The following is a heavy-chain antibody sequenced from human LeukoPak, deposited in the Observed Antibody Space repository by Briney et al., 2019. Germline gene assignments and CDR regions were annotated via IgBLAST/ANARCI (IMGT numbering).Heavy chain of an antibody. D-gene: IGHD5-12*01. V-gene: IGHV3-23*01. J-gene: IGHJ6*02. CDR3: AKTHYDLLDV. CDR2: MNNGPGAT. CDR1: GFSFSTSP. Sequence: GGSLRLSCAVPGFSFSTSPMSWVRQPPGKGLEWVSAMNNGPGATFYRDSVRGRFTISRDDSKSTLYLQMNSLRAEDTGTYYCAKTHYDLLDVRGQGTTVTVSS.